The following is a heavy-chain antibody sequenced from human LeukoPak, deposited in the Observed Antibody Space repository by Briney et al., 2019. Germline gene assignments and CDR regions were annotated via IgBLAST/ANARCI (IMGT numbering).Heavy chain of an antibody. CDR1: GFTFDDYA. CDR2: ISWNSGSI. J-gene: IGHJ4*02. D-gene: IGHD6-19*01. Sequence: GGSLRLSCAASGFTFDDYAMHWVRQAPGKGLEWVSGISWNSGSIGYADSVKGRFTISRDNAKNSLYLRMNSLRAEDTAFYYCAKYSSGWYVNWGQGTLVTVSS. CDR3: AKYSSGWYVN. V-gene: IGHV3-9*01.